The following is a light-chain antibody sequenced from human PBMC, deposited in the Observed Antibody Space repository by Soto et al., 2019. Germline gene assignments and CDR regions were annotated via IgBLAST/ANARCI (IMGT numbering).Light chain of an antibody. CDR3: QQYGSSSWT. Sequence: EIVLTQSPGTLSLSPGERATLSCRASQSVSSSYLAWYQQKPGQAPRLLIYGASSRATGIPDRFSGSRSETDITLTISRREPEDFAVYFCQQYGSSSWTFGQGTKGEIK. J-gene: IGKJ1*01. CDR1: QSVSSSY. V-gene: IGKV3-20*01. CDR2: GAS.